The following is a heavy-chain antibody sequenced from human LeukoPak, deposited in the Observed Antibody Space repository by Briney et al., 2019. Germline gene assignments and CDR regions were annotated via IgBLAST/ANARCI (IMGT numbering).Heavy chain of an antibody. CDR3: AGHEVPADSADY. CDR1: GYSFTSYW. D-gene: IGHD2-2*01. Sequence: GESLKILCKGSGYSFTSYWIGWVRQMPGEGVEGRGIIFSGDSDTIYSPSFQGQVTTSADKSIRPAYLQWSSLKASDTAMYYCAGHEVPADSADYWGQGTLVTVSS. CDR2: IFSGDSDT. V-gene: IGHV5-51*01. J-gene: IGHJ4*02.